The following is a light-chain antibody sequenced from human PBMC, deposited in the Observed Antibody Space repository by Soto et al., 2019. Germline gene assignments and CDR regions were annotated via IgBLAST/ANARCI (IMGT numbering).Light chain of an antibody. CDR1: NIGSKS. CDR2: DDS. Sequence: SYELTQPPSVSVAPGQTATTTCGGNNIGSKSVQWYQQKPGQAPVLVVYDDSDRPSGIPERFSGSNSGNTATLNVSRVEARDKAEYYCKVWDSSSDHYVFGTGTKVTV. CDR3: KVWDSSSDHYV. J-gene: IGLJ1*01. V-gene: IGLV3-21*02.